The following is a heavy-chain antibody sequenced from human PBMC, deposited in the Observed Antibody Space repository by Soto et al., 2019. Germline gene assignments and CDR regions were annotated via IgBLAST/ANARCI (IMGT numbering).Heavy chain of an antibody. CDR3: ARTPPLAAAGTAHPDY. V-gene: IGHV1-69*13. D-gene: IGHD6-13*01. Sequence: SVKVSCKASGGTFSSYAISWVRQAPGQGLEWMGGIIPIFGTANYAQKFQGRVTITADESTSTAYMELSSLRSEDTAVYYCARTPPLAAAGTAHPDYWGQGTLVTVSS. J-gene: IGHJ4*02. CDR2: IIPIFGTA. CDR1: GGTFSSYA.